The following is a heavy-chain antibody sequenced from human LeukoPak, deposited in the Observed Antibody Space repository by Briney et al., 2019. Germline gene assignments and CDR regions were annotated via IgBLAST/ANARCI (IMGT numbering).Heavy chain of an antibody. J-gene: IGHJ4*02. D-gene: IGHD2-15*01. CDR1: GYTFTSYT. CDR3: TIWYCSGGRCYSNARTFDY. Sequence: ASVKVSCKASGYTFTSYTMNWVRETPGQGLQWMGWINTNTGNPTYAQGLTGRFVFSLDTSVSTAYLQISSLKAEDTAVYYCTIWYCSGGRCYSNARTFDYWGQGTRVTVSS. V-gene: IGHV7-4-1*02. CDR2: INTNTGNP.